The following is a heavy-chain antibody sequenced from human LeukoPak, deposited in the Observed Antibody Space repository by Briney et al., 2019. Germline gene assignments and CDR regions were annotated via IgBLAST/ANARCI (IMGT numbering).Heavy chain of an antibody. J-gene: IGHJ3*02. CDR1: GGSISSSSYY. CDR3: ARHERRITMRTFDI. V-gene: IGHV4-39*01. CDR2: IYYSGST. Sequence: NTSETLSLTCTVSGGSISSSSYYWGWIRQPPGKGLEWIGSIYYSGSTYYNPSLKSRVTISVDTSKNQFSLKLSSVTAADTAVYYCARHERRITMRTFDIWGQGTMVTVSS. D-gene: IGHD3-22*01.